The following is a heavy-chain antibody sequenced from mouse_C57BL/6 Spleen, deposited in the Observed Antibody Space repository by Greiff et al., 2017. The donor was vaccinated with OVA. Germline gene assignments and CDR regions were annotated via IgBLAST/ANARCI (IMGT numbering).Heavy chain of an antibody. D-gene: IGHD3-2*02. CDR1: GYTFTSFW. V-gene: IGHV1-69*01. CDR2: IDPSDSYT. J-gene: IGHJ2*01. CDR3: AKDSSGRYFDY. Sequence: VQLQQPGAELVMPGASVKLSCKASGYTFTSFWMHWVKQRPGQGLEWIGEIDPSDSYTNYNQKFKGKSTLTVDKSSSTAYMQLSSLTSEDSAVYYCAKDSSGRYFDYWGQGTTLTVSS.